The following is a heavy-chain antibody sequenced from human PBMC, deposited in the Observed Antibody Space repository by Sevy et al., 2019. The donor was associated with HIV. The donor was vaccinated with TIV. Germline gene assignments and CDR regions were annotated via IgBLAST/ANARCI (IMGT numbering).Heavy chain of an antibody. CDR3: ERVLWDVLVVPAATPSPWLDS. CDR2: IDPRGKGR. V-gene: IGHV3-7*01. Sequence: GGSLRLSCAASGFNFDTFWMGWVRQAPGRGLEWVASIDPRGKGRDHLDSLKGRFTISRDNAKNSLYLEMHSLKAEDTALYYCERVLWDVLVVPAATPSPWLDSWGQGTLVTVSS. CDR1: GFNFDTFW. D-gene: IGHD3-16*02. J-gene: IGHJ5*01.